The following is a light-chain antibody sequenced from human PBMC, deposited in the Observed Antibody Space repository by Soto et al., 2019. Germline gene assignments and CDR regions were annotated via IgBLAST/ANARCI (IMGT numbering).Light chain of an antibody. V-gene: IGKV3-15*01. Sequence: EIVLTQSPGTLSLSPGERATLSCRASQSVSTRLAWYQQKPGQAPRLLIYGASTRATGIPARFSGSGSDTEFTLTISSLQSEDFAVYYCQQYNSWPPYTFGQGTKLEIK. J-gene: IGKJ2*01. CDR1: QSVSTR. CDR2: GAS. CDR3: QQYNSWPPYT.